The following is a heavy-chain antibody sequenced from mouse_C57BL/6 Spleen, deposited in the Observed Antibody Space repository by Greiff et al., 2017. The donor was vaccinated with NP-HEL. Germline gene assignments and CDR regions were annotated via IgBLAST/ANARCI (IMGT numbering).Heavy chain of an antibody. CDR2: IYPGSGST. J-gene: IGHJ1*03. Sequence: QVQLKESGAELVKPGASVKMSCKASGYTFTSYWITWVKQRPGQGLEWIGDIYPGSGSTNYNEKFKSKATLTVDTSSSTAYMQLSSLTSEDSAVYYCAWYYGSSPGYFDVWGTGTTVTVSS. D-gene: IGHD1-1*01. V-gene: IGHV1-55*01. CDR1: GYTFTSYW. CDR3: AWYYGSSPGYFDV.